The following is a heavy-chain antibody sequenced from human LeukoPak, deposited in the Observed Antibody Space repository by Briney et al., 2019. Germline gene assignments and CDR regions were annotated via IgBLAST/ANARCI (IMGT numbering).Heavy chain of an antibody. D-gene: IGHD6-13*01. CDR2: IIPIFGTA. Sequence: SVKVSCKASGGTFSSYAISWVRQAPGQGLEWMGGIIPIFGTANYAQKLQGRVTITADESTSTAYMELSSLRSEDTAVYYCARGGAAADYSDYWGQGILVTVSS. CDR3: ARGGAAADYSDY. CDR1: GGTFSSYA. J-gene: IGHJ4*02. V-gene: IGHV1-69*01.